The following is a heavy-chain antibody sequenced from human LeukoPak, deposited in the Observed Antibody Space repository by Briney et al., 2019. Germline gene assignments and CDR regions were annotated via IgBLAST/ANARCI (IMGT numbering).Heavy chain of an antibody. CDR2: ISGSGGST. J-gene: IGHJ4*02. CDR1: GFTFSSYA. CDR3: AKGATGTTYTYYFDY. D-gene: IGHD1-7*01. V-gene: IGHV3-23*01. Sequence: GGSLRLSCAASGFTFSSYAMSWVRQAPGKGLEWVSAISGSGGSTYYADSVKGRFTISRDNSKNTLYLQMNSLRAEDTAVYYCAKGATGTTYTYYFDYWGQGTLVTVPS.